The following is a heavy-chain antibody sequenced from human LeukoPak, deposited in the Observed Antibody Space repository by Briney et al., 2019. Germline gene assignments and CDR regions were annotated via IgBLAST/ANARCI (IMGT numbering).Heavy chain of an antibody. Sequence: GGSPRLSCAASGFIFGTCGMHWVRQAPGQGLEWVAAIWHDGRTKYYADSVKGRFTISRDNSRYTLYLEMNSLRAEDTAVYSCAREVGYHDNSAAFDIWGQGTTVIVSS. CDR2: IWHDGRTK. V-gene: IGHV3-33*08. CDR3: AREVGYHDNSAAFDI. D-gene: IGHD3-22*01. CDR1: GFIFGTCG. J-gene: IGHJ3*02.